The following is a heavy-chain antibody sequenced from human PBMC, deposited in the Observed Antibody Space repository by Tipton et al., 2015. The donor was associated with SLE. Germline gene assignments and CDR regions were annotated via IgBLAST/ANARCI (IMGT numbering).Heavy chain of an antibody. CDR2: IYYSGST. J-gene: IGHJ6*03. CDR1: GGSISGYY. V-gene: IGHV4-59*01. CDR3: ARDGVIAMGSYMVV. D-gene: IGHD2-21*01. Sequence: LRLSCTVSGGSISGYYWSWIRQPPGKGLEWIGYIYYSGSTLYNPSLKSRVTISVDTSKNQFSLKLSSVTAADTAVYYCARDGVIAMGSYMVVWGKGTAVTVSS.